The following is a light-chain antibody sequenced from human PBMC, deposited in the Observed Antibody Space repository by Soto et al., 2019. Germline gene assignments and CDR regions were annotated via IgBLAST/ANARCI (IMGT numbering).Light chain of an antibody. CDR3: SSYAGSNNFV. J-gene: IGLJ1*01. V-gene: IGLV2-8*01. CDR1: SSDVGNYNY. CDR2: EVS. Sequence: SALTHPPSASGSPGQSVTISCTGTSSDVGNYNYVSWYQQHPGKAPKLMIYEVSKRPSGVPDRFSGSKSGNTAYLTVSGLQAEDEADYYCSSYAGSNNFVFGSGTKVTLL.